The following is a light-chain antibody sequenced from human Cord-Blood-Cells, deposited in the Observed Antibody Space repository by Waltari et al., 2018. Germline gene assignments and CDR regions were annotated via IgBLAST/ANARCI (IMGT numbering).Light chain of an antibody. CDR3: QQFNNYPRT. J-gene: IGKJ1*01. CDR2: DAS. CDR1: QGISSA. V-gene: IGKV1D-13*01. Sequence: ATQLTQSPSSLSASVGDRVTITCRASQGISSALAWYQQKPGKAPKLLIYDASSLESGVPSRFRGSGSGTDFTLTISSLQPEDFATYYCQQFNNYPRTFGQGTKVEIK.